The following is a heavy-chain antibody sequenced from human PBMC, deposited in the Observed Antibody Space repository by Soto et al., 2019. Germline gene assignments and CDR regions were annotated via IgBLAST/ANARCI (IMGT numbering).Heavy chain of an antibody. D-gene: IGHD3-22*01. CDR2: ISYDGSNK. J-gene: IGHJ3*02. CDR3: TDMDSSGYTDENDAFDI. CDR1: GFTFSSYA. Sequence: GGSLRLSCAASGFTFSSYAMHWVRQAPGKGLEWVAVISYDGSNKYYADSVKGRFTISRDNSKNTLYLQMNSLRAEDTAVYYCTDMDSSGYTDENDAFDIWGQGTMVTVSS. V-gene: IGHV3-30-3*01.